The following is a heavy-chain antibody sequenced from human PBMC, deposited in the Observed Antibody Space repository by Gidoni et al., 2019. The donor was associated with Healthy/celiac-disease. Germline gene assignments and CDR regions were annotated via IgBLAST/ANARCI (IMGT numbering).Heavy chain of an antibody. J-gene: IGHJ3*02. Sequence: QVQLVESGGGVVQPGRSLRLSCAASGFTFSSDAMHWVRQAPGKGLEWVAVISYDGSNKYYADSVKGRFTISRDNSKTTLYLQMNSLRAEDTAVYYCARDRQEHKNPDAFDIWGQGTMVTVSS. D-gene: IGHD2-21*01. V-gene: IGHV3-30*01. CDR2: ISYDGSNK. CDR3: ARDRQEHKNPDAFDI. CDR1: GFTFSSDA.